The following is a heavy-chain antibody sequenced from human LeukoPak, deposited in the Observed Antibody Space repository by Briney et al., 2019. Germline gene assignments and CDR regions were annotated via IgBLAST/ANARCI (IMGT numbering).Heavy chain of an antibody. J-gene: IGHJ4*02. V-gene: IGHV4-34*01. CDR3: ARLSKTYCSSTSRLMDYFDY. CDR1: GGSFSGYY. Sequence: SETLSLTCAVYGGSFSGYYWSWIRQPPGKGLEWIGEINHSGSTNYNPSLKSRVTISVDTSKNQFSLKLSSVTAADTAVYYCARLSKTYCSSTSRLMDYFDYWGQGTLVTVSS. D-gene: IGHD2-2*01. CDR2: INHSGST.